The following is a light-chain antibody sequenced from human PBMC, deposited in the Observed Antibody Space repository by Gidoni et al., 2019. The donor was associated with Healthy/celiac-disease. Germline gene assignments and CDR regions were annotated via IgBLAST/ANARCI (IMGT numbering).Light chain of an antibody. Sequence: HSVLPQPPSASGAPGQRVTISCTRSSPNIGAGYDVHWYQQLPGTAPELLSSVNSNRPSGVSDRFSGSKSGTSASLAITGRQAEDEADYYCQSYDSSLSGSVVFGGGTKLTVL. CDR2: VNS. J-gene: IGLJ2*01. V-gene: IGLV1-40*01. CDR3: QSYDSSLSGSVV. CDR1: SPNIGAGYD.